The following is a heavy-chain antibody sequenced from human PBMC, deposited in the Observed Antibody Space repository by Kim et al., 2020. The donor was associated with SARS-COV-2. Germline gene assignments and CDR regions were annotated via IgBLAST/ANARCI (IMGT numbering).Heavy chain of an antibody. CDR2: ISYDGSNK. Sequence: GGSLRLSCAASGFTFSSYGMHWVRQAPGKGLEWVAVISYDGSNKYYADSVKGRFTISRDNSKNTLYLQMNSLRAEDTAVYYCGYGDYGGYWGQGTLVTVSS. D-gene: IGHD4-17*01. CDR3: GYGDYGGY. V-gene: IGHV3-30*03. CDR1: GFTFSSYG. J-gene: IGHJ4*02.